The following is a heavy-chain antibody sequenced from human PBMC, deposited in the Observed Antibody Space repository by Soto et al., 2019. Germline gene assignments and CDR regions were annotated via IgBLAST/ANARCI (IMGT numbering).Heavy chain of an antibody. CDR2: IYYSGST. J-gene: IGHJ4*02. Sequence: SETLSLTCTVSGGSISSGGYYWSWIRQHPGKGLEWIGYIYYSGSTYYNPSLKSRVTISVDTSKNQFSLKLSSVTAADTAVYYCARAVQGIAVPGTPDYWGQGNLVTVSS. CDR3: ARAVQGIAVPGTPDY. D-gene: IGHD6-19*01. CDR1: GGSISSGGYY. V-gene: IGHV4-31*03.